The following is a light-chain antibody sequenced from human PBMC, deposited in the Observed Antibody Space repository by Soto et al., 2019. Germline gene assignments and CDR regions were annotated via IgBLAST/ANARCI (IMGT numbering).Light chain of an antibody. CDR2: STN. Sequence: VVTQEPSFSVSPGGTVSLTCGLSSGSVSTSYYPSWYHQTPGQAPRTLIYSTNTRSSGVPDRFSGSIVGNKAALTITVAQADDESDYDCVLYMGSGISVFGGGTKLTVL. V-gene: IGLV8-61*01. CDR3: VLYMGSGISV. CDR1: SGSVSTSYY. J-gene: IGLJ3*02.